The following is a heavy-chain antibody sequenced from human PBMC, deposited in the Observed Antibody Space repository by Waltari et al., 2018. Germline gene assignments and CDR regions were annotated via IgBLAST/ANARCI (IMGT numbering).Heavy chain of an antibody. CDR2: IYHSGST. Sequence: QVQLQESGPGLVKPSETLSLTCTVSGYSISSGYYWGWIRQPPGKGLEWIGSIYHSGSTYYNPSLKSRVTISVDTSKNQFSLKLSSVTAADTAVYYSARDDVLRLGFDYWGQGTLVTVSS. J-gene: IGHJ4*02. CDR3: ARDDVLRLGFDY. CDR1: GYSISSGYY. D-gene: IGHD3-3*01. V-gene: IGHV4-38-2*02.